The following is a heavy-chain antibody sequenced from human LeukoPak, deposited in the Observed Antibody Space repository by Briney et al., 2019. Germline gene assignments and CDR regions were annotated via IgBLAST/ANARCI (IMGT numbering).Heavy chain of an antibody. Sequence: SETLSLTCTVSGGSLSSYYWSWILQPPGKRLEWIGYIYYSGSTNYNPSLKSRVTISVDKSKNQFSLKLSSVTAADTAVYYCASRAAAGTDYWGQGTLVTVSS. D-gene: IGHD6-13*01. V-gene: IGHV4-59*12. J-gene: IGHJ4*02. CDR1: GGSLSSYY. CDR3: ASRAAAGTDY. CDR2: IYYSGST.